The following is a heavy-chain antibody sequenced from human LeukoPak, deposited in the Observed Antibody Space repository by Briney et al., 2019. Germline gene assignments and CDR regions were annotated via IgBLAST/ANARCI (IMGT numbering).Heavy chain of an antibody. V-gene: IGHV3-23*01. CDR2: ISGSGGST. CDR3: AKDAQNPYYYGSGPIFYYFDY. Sequence: GGSLRLSCAASGFTFSSYAMSWVRQAPGKGLEWVSAISGSGGSTYYADSVKGRFTISRDNSKNTLYLQMNSLRAEDTAVYYCAKDAQNPYYYGSGPIFYYFDYWGQGTLVTVSS. J-gene: IGHJ4*02. D-gene: IGHD3-10*01. CDR1: GFTFSSYA.